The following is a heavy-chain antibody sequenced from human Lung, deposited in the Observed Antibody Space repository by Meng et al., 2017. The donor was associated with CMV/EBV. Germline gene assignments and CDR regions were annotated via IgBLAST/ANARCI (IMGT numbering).Heavy chain of an antibody. D-gene: IGHD2-2*01. CDR3: ARGEVPAIIDY. V-gene: IGHV3-66*01. CDR1: GFIVSTKY. CDR2: IYSGGST. Sequence: EGRLVESGGGLVQPGGSLRLSCEASGFIVSTKYMNWVRQAPGKGLEWVSVIYSGGSTYYTDSVKGRFTISRDNSKNTLYLQMNSLRTEDTAVYYCARGEVPAIIDYWGQGILVTVSS. J-gene: IGHJ4*02.